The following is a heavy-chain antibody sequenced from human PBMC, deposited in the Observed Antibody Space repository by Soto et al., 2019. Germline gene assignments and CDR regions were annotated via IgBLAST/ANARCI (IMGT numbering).Heavy chain of an antibody. Sequence: EVQLVEFGGGLVQPGGSLRLSCAASGLIFSNYKMHWVRQAPGKGLVWVSRISTDGSITDYADSVKGRFTVSRDNAKNTLYLQMNSLRVDDTAVYYCARDTNGLHYWGHASLVTVSS. CDR2: ISTDGSIT. CDR3: ARDTNGLHY. CDR1: GLIFSNYK. J-gene: IGHJ4*01. D-gene: IGHD2-8*01. V-gene: IGHV3-74*01.